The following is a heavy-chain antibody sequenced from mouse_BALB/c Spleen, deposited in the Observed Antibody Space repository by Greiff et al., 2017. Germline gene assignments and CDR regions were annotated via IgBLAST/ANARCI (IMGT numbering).Heavy chain of an antibody. CDR1: GYAFSSSW. Sequence: QVQLQQSGPELVKPGASVKISCKASGYAFSSSWMNWVKQRPGQGLEWIGRIYPGDGDTNYNGKFKGKATLTADKSSSTAYMQLSSLTSVDSAVYFCARSSYAMDYWGQGTSVTVSS. J-gene: IGHJ4*01. CDR2: IYPGDGDT. V-gene: IGHV1-82*01. CDR3: ARSSYAMDY.